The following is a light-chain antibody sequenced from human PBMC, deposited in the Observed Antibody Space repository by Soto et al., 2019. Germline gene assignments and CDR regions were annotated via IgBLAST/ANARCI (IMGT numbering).Light chain of an antibody. V-gene: IGKV1-39*01. CDR3: QESYSTPSWT. Sequence: DILLTQSPSSLSASVGDRVTITCRASQIIGTYLNWYQQKPGKAPKLLIHAVSSLHSRVPSRFSGSGSGTDFTLTISSLEPEECASYYCQESYSTPSWTFGQGTKV. CDR2: AVS. J-gene: IGKJ1*01. CDR1: QIIGTY.